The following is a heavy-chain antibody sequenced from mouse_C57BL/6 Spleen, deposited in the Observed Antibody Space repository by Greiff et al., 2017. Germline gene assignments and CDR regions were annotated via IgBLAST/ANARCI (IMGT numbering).Heavy chain of an antibody. CDR3: ARHEAPTYWYFDV. CDR1: GYTFTEST. V-gene: IGHV1-62-2*01. J-gene: IGHJ1*03. CDR2: FYAGSGSI. Sequence: VQLQQSGVELVKPGASVKLSCKASGYTFTESTIHWVKQRPGQGFEWIGWFYAGSGSIKYNEKFKDKATLISDKSRSTGYIELNMLTSEDSSVYFCARHEAPTYWYFDVWGTGTTVTVSS.